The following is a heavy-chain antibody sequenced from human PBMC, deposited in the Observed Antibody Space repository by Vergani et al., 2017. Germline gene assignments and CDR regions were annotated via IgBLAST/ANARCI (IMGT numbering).Heavy chain of an antibody. CDR2: VYYTGST. CDR1: GAAIKDFY. D-gene: IGHD1-26*01. V-gene: IGHV4-59*12. J-gene: IGHJ6*02. Sequence: QVQLQESGPGLVKPSETLSLTCTVSGAAIKDFYWSWFRQPPGKGVEWIGYVYYTGSTTYNPSLKSRVTISVDTSKNQFSLKLSSVTAADTAVYYCAREAVVGPTGYYYYGMDVWGQGP. CDR3: AREAVVGPTGYYYYGMDV.